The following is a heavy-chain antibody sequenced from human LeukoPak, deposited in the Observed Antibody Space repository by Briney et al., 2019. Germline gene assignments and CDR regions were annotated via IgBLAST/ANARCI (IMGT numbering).Heavy chain of an antibody. CDR3: AREHTSYGDYGFYYYYGMDV. CDR2: ISAYNGNT. D-gene: IGHD4-17*01. Sequence: GASVKVSCKAPGYTFTSYGISWVRQAPGQGLEWMGWISAYNGNTNYAQKLQGRATMTTDTSTSTAYMELRSLRSDDTAVYYCAREHTSYGDYGFYYYYGMDVWGQGTTVTVSS. V-gene: IGHV1-18*01. CDR1: GYTFTSYG. J-gene: IGHJ6*02.